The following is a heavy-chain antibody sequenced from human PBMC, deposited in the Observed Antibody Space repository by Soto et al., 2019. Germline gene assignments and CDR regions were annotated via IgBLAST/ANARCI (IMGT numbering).Heavy chain of an antibody. J-gene: IGHJ4*02. CDR1: GFTFSSYG. V-gene: IGHV3-30*18. CDR2: ISYDGNNK. D-gene: IGHD2-15*01. CDR3: AKDLRSSTSMGVGY. Sequence: GGSLRLSCAASGFTFSSYGMHWVRRAPGKGLEWVAVISYDGNNKYYADSVKGRFTISRDNSKNTLHLQMNSLRADDTAVYYCAKDLRSSTSMGVGYWGPGTLVTVSS.